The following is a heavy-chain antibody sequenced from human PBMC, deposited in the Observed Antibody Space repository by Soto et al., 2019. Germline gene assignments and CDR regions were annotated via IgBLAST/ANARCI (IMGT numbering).Heavy chain of an antibody. CDR2: VYYSGNT. CDR3: ARKGAAASYAHYYMDV. D-gene: IGHD6-13*01. Sequence: PSETLSLTCSVSGGSSSPYYCSWILQPPGKGLEWIGYVYYSGNTNYNPSLESRVTISVDTSRNRFSLNLTSATAADTAVYYCARKGAAASYAHYYMDVWGRGTAVTVSS. V-gene: IGHV4-59*01. J-gene: IGHJ6*03. CDR1: GGSSSPYY.